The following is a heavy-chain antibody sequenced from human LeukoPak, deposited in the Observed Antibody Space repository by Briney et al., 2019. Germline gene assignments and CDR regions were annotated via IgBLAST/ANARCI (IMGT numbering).Heavy chain of an antibody. CDR3: ARDSEVGVYYDTY. CDR2: IYTSGST. V-gene: IGHV4-61*02. D-gene: IGHD3-3*01. Sequence: PSETLSLTCTVSGGSISSGSYYWSWIRQPAGKGLEWIGRIYTSGSTNYNPSLKSRVTISVDTSKYQFSLKLSSVTAADTAVYYCARDSEVGVYYDTYWGQGTLVTVSS. CDR1: GGSISSGSYY. J-gene: IGHJ4*02.